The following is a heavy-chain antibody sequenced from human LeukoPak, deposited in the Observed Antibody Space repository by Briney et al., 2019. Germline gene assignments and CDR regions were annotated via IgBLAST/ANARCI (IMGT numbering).Heavy chain of an antibody. CDR2: IYSGGST. CDR1: GFTVSSNY. J-gene: IGHJ4*02. D-gene: IGHD3-3*01. CDR3: ARDLPSYYDFWSGYYTDQFDY. V-gene: IGHV3-66*01. Sequence: GGSLRLSCAASGFTVSSNYMSWVRQAPGKGLEWVSVIYSGGSTYYADSVKGRFTISRDNSKNTLYLQMNSLRAEDTAVYYCARDLPSYYDFWSGYYTDQFDYWGQGTLVTVSS.